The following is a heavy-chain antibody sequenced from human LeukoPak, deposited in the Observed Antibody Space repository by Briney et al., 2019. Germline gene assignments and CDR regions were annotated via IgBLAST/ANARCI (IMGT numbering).Heavy chain of an antibody. D-gene: IGHD3-22*01. J-gene: IGHJ4*02. CDR1: GGSISSTNYY. CDR3: ARAYTYYYDSSGYYGITVPYYFDY. V-gene: IGHV4-39*07. Sequence: SETLSLTCIVSGGSISSTNYYWGWIRQPPGKGLECIGSIYYSGRTYYKPSLKSRVTISVDTSKNQFSLKLSSVTAADTAVYYCARAYTYYYDSSGYYGITVPYYFDYWGQGTLVTVSS. CDR2: IYYSGRT.